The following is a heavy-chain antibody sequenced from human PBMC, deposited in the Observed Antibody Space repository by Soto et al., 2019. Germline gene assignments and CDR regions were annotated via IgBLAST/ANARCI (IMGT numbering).Heavy chain of an antibody. J-gene: IGHJ4*02. CDR2: MDQDGSET. CDR1: GFTFSTYW. D-gene: IGHD3-16*01. CDR3: VCGGNFFIY. Sequence: EVQLVESGGGLVQPGGSLRLSCAASGFTFSTYWMTWVRQPPGKGLEWVANMDQDGSETYYVDSVRGRFTVSRDNAKNSLYLQMNSLRVVDTAVYYCVCGGNFFIYWGQGTLVTVSP. V-gene: IGHV3-7*01.